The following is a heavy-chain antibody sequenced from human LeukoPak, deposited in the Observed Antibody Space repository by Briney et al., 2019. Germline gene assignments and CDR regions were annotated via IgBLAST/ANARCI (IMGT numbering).Heavy chain of an antibody. D-gene: IGHD6-6*01. CDR3: ARAEYEYLWYLDL. Sequence: GGSLRLSCAASGFTFSSYGMHWVRQAPGKGLVWVSRINSDGSTTDYADSVKGRFTISRDNAKNTLYLQMNSLRVEDTAVYYCARAEYEYLWYLDLWGRGTLVTVSS. CDR2: INSDGSTT. CDR1: GFTFSSYG. J-gene: IGHJ2*01. V-gene: IGHV3-74*01.